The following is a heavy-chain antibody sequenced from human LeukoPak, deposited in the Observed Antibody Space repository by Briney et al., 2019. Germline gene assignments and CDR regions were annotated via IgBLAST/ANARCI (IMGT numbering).Heavy chain of an antibody. CDR1: GGSISSYY. Sequence: KPSETLSLTCTVSGGSISSYYWSWIRQPPGKGLEWIGYIYYSGSTNYNPSLKSRVTISVDTSKNQFSLKLGSVTAADTAVYYCARNAGGYSSSWYPLALDYWGQGTLVTVSS. V-gene: IGHV4-59*01. CDR3: ARNAGGYSSSWYPLALDY. J-gene: IGHJ4*02. D-gene: IGHD6-13*01. CDR2: IYYSGST.